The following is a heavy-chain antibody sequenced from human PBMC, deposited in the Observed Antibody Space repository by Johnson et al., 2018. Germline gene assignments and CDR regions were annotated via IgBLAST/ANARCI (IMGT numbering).Heavy chain of an antibody. CDR1: GFTFSSYN. Sequence: VQLQESGGGLVKPGGSLRLSCVVSGFTFSSYNMNWVRQAPGKGLAWVAYITSDSNTMYYADSVKGRFTISRANAQNSLYLQMNSLRDEDAAVYYCARGAPSGTPLWYFDLWGRGTLVIVSS. V-gene: IGHV3-48*02. D-gene: IGHD1-1*01. J-gene: IGHJ2*01. CDR2: ITSDSNTM. CDR3: ARGAPSGTPLWYFDL.